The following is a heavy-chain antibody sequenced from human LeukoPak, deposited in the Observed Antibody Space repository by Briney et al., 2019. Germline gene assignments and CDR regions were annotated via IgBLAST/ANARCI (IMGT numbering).Heavy chain of an antibody. V-gene: IGHV3-53*01. J-gene: IGHJ4*02. D-gene: IGHD4-17*01. Sequence: GGSLRLSCAASGFTVSSMYMSWVRQAPGKGLEWVSVIYGGGSTFYADSVKGRFTISRDNAKNSLYLQMNSLRAEDTAVYFCARRKIDYGDFDYWGQGTLVTVSS. CDR3: ARRKIDYGDFDY. CDR1: GFTVSSMY. CDR2: IYGGGST.